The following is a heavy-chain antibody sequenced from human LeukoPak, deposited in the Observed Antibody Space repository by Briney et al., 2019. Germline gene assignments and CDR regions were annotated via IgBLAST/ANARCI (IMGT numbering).Heavy chain of an antibody. D-gene: IGHD2-15*01. J-gene: IGHJ6*03. V-gene: IGHV3-15*01. CDR2: ITSKTDGGTT. CDR1: GFTFSNAW. Sequence: GGSLRLSCATSGFTFSNAWMSWVRQAPGKGLEWVGRITSKTDGGTTDYAAPVKGRFTISRDDSKNTAYLQMNSLKTEDTAVYYCTRTPYDYYYYYMDVWGKGTTVTVSS. CDR3: TRTPYDYYYYYMDV.